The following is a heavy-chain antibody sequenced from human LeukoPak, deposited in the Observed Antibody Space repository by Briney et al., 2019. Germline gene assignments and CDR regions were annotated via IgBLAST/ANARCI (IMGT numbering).Heavy chain of an antibody. CDR2: IRSKAYGGTT. Sequence: GGSLRLSCTASGFTFGDYAMSWFRQAPRKGLEWVGFIRSKAYGGTTEYAASVKGRFTISRDDSKSIAYLQMNSLKTEDTAVYYCTRESDDYGDYLGDSWGQGTLVTVSS. CDR1: GFTFGDYA. J-gene: IGHJ4*02. V-gene: IGHV3-49*03. D-gene: IGHD4-17*01. CDR3: TRESDDYGDYLGDS.